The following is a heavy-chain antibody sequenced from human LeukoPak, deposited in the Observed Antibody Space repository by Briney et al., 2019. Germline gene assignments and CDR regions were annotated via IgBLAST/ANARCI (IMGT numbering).Heavy chain of an antibody. CDR2: IHYSGST. D-gene: IGHD5-12*01. J-gene: IGHJ6*03. CDR1: GGSISSYY. Sequence: PSETLSLTCTVSGGSISSYYWSWIRQPPGKGLEWIGYIHYSGSTHYNPSLKSRVTISVDTSKNQVSLKLRSVTAADTAVYYCARTTEGYAGGPGYSYYYYMDVWGRGTTVTISS. V-gene: IGHV4-59*01. CDR3: ARTTEGYAGGPGYSYYYYMDV.